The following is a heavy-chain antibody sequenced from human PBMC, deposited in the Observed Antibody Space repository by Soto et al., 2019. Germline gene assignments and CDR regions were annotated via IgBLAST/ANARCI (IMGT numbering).Heavy chain of an antibody. Sequence: QVQLVESGGGVVHPGTSLRLSCVGSGFTFRSFVIHWVRQAPGKGLEWVALTSYDGSNAYYGDSVKGRFTISRDNSKNTVDLQMDSLRVEDTALYYCARWGTTGGLDFWGQGTLVSVSS. D-gene: IGHD3-16*01. CDR2: TSYDGSNA. CDR3: ARWGTTGGLDF. CDR1: GFTFRSFV. J-gene: IGHJ4*02. V-gene: IGHV3-30*03.